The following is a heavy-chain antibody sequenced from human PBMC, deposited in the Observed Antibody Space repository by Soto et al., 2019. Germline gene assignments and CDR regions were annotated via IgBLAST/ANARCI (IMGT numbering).Heavy chain of an antibody. CDR2: INPKSGGT. CDR1: GYTFTDYI. D-gene: IGHD2-8*01. J-gene: IGHJ6*02. V-gene: IGHV1-2*04. CDR3: ARGDSTDCSNGVCSFYYHYDMDV. Sequence: GASVKVSCKASGYTFTDYIIHWVRQAPGQGLEWVGWINPKSGGTSHAQKFLGWVTMTRDTSITTAYMALSRLKSDDTAVYYCARGDSTDCSNGVCSFYYHYDMDVRGQGTTVTVSS.